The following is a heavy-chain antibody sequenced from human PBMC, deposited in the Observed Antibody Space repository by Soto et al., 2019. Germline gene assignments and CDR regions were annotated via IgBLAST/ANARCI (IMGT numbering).Heavy chain of an antibody. CDR3: AAPYGSGSYYNGFDY. CDR2: VIPIFGTA. V-gene: IGHV1-69*12. Sequence: QVQLVQSGAEVKKPGSSVKVSCKASGGTFSSYAISWVRQAPGQGLEWMGGVIPIFGTANYAHKFQGSVTITADESTSTAYLELSSLRSEDTAVYYCAAPYGSGSYYNGFDYWGQGTLVTVSS. CDR1: GGTFSSYA. D-gene: IGHD3-10*01. J-gene: IGHJ4*02.